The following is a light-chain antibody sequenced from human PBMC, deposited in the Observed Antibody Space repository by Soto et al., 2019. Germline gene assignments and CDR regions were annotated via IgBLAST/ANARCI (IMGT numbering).Light chain of an antibody. CDR2: SAS. CDR1: QTISSNY. J-gene: IGKJ1*01. V-gene: IGKV3-20*01. Sequence: EVVLTQSPDTLSLSPGERATLSCRASQTISSNYVAWYQQKPGQAPRLLIYSASSRATGIPDRFSGSGSGTHFTLTISRLEPEDFAVYFCQQYAGSPRTFGQGTKVDIK. CDR3: QQYAGSPRT.